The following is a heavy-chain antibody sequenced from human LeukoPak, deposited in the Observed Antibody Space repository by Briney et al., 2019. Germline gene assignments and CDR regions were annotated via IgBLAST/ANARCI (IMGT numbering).Heavy chain of an antibody. CDR3: ASGGGVFWFDP. J-gene: IGHJ5*02. D-gene: IGHD3-16*01. Sequence: SETLSLTCTVSGASINTYYWSWIRQPPGKGLEWLGYIYYRGISNYNPSLKSRVTMSLDTSRNQFSPTLTSVTAADTAVYYCASGGGVFWFDPWGRGTLVTVSS. CDR1: GASINTYY. V-gene: IGHV4-59*08. CDR2: IYYRGIS.